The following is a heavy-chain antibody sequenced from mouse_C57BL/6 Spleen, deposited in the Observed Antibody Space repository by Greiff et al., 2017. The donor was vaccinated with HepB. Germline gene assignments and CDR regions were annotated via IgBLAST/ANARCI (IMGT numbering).Heavy chain of an antibody. Sequence: VQLQQSGAELVKPGASVKLSCKASGYTFTSYWMQWVKQRPGQGLEWIGEIDPSDSYTNYNQKFKGKATLTVDTSSSTAYMQLSSLTSEDSAVYYCARKGQLRLPVYWGQGTTLTVSS. V-gene: IGHV1-50*01. D-gene: IGHD3-2*02. CDR3: ARKGQLRLPVY. J-gene: IGHJ2*01. CDR2: IDPSDSYT. CDR1: GYTFTSYW.